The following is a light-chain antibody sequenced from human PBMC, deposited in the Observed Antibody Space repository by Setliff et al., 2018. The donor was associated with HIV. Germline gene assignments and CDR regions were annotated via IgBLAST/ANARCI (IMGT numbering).Light chain of an antibody. J-gene: IGLJ3*02. CDR2: EGR. CDR3: QSYEDSHWV. CDR1: GGSIASRF. V-gene: IGLV6-57*02. Sequence: NFMLTQPHSLSESPGKTVTISCTGSGGSIASRFVQWYQQRPGSAPISVIHEGRLRHSGVPGRFSGSIASSSNSASLTISGLKTEDEADYYCQSYEDSHWVFGGGTKVTVL.